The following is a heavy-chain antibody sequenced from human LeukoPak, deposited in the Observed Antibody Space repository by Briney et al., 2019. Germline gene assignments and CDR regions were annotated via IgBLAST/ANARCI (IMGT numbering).Heavy chain of an antibody. Sequence: PGGSLRLSCAVSGFTFIDHYMDWVRQAPGKGLEWVARSRSKAQSYSTEYAASVKGRFTISRDDSKDLLYLQMNSLKTEDTAVYYCAREGRDAYNYAFDTWGQGTVVTVSS. V-gene: IGHV3-72*01. J-gene: IGHJ3*02. CDR1: GFTFIDHY. D-gene: IGHD5-24*01. CDR2: SRSKAQSYST. CDR3: AREGRDAYNYAFDT.